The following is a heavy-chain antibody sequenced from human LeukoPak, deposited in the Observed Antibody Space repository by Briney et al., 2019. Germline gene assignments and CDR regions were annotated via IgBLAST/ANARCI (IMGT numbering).Heavy chain of an antibody. D-gene: IGHD3-22*01. CDR2: VYSSDTT. Sequence: GGSLRLSCAASGFTVSDNYVTWVRQAPGKGLEWVSIVYSSDTTSSADSVKGRFTISRDNAENTVYLQMTSLRLEDTAVYYCASSIGGAASSNWFAAWGQGTLVTVSS. CDR3: ASSIGGAASSNWFAA. J-gene: IGHJ5*02. V-gene: IGHV3-53*01. CDR1: GFTVSDNY.